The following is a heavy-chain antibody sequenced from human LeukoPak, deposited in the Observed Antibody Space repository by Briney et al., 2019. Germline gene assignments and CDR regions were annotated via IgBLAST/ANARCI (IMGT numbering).Heavy chain of an antibody. Sequence: SETLSLTCTVSGGSISSYYLSWIRQPAGKGLEWIGRIYSRVTTYNPSLKSRVTMSADTSRNHVSLTLNSVTAADTAVYYCARDSGTTGEVKFDPWGQGALVTVSS. V-gene: IGHV4-4*07. CDR3: ARDSGTTGEVKFDP. D-gene: IGHD3-10*01. J-gene: IGHJ5*02. CDR1: GGSISSYY. CDR2: IYSRVT.